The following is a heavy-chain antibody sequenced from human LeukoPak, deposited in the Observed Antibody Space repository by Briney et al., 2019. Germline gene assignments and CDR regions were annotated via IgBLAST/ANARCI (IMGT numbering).Heavy chain of an antibody. V-gene: IGHV1-24*01. CDR2: FVPEDDET. J-gene: IGHJ4*02. CDR3: ATIAPGDLFDS. CDR1: RSTLTEFS. D-gene: IGHD7-27*01. Sequence: ASVKVSCKVSRSTLTEFSIHWVRQAPGKGLEWMGGFVPEDDETIYAQSFQGRVTVTEDTSTDTAYMELSSLRSEDTAMYYCATIAPGDLFDSWGQGTLVTVSS.